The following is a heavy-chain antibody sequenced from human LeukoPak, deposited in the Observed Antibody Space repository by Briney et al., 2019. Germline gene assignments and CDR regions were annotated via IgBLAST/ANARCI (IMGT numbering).Heavy chain of an antibody. CDR1: AFTFGSTG. CDR3: ARDSSPYGGSYCYFDAFDL. V-gene: IGHV3-7*03. CDR2: INRDARKI. Sequence: PGGSLRPSFAAPAFTFGSTGVASGRHAPGKGRGLGENINRDARKIDYVESVKGRFIISRDIARNFLYLKMNSQRAEDTAVYFCARDSSPYGGSYCYFDAFDLWGQGTMVTVSS. D-gene: IGHD2-21*02. J-gene: IGHJ3*01.